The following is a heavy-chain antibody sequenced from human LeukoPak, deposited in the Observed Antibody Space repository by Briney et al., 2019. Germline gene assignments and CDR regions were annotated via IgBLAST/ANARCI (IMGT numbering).Heavy chain of an antibody. CDR3: ARVSRTVAASPDQGYYYYMDV. CDR2: IIPIFGTA. D-gene: IGHD6-25*01. Sequence: RASVKVSCKASGGTFSSYAISWVRQAPGQGLEWMGGIIPIFGTANYAQEFQGRVTITTDESTSTAYMELSSLRSEDTAVYYCARVSRTVAASPDQGYYYYMDVWGKGTTVTVSS. V-gene: IGHV1-69*05. J-gene: IGHJ6*03. CDR1: GGTFSSYA.